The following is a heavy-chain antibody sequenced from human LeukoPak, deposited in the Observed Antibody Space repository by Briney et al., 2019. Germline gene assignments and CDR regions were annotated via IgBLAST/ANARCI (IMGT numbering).Heavy chain of an antibody. CDR1: GFTFSNYA. CDR2: ISYDGSNK. J-gene: IGHJ4*02. CDR3: ARAEYYYDSSGYYYAPDY. Sequence: GGSLRLSCAASGFTFSNYAMHWVRQAPGKGLEWVAVISYDGSNKYYADSVKGRFTISRDNSKNTLYLQMNSLRAEDTAVYYCARAEYYYDSSGYYYAPDYWGQGTLVTVSS. V-gene: IGHV3-30-3*01. D-gene: IGHD3-22*01.